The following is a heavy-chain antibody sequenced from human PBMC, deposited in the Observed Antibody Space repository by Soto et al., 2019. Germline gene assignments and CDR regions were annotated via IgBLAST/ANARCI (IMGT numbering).Heavy chain of an antibody. Sequence: GESLKISCKGFDYTFAAYWIGWVREMPGKGLECMGIINPGDSDVRYSPPFEGQVTISADKSINTAYLQWSSLKASDTAMYYCARPDYSKGVWYHVYAIWGQGTMVTVSS. CDR3: ARPDYSKGVWYHVYAI. V-gene: IGHV5-51*01. CDR2: INPGDSDV. CDR1: DYTFAAYW. J-gene: IGHJ3*02. D-gene: IGHD2-8*01.